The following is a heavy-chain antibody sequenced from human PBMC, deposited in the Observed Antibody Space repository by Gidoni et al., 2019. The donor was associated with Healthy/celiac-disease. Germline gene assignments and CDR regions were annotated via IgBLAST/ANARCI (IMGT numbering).Heavy chain of an antibody. CDR1: GSSFDDYG. D-gene: IGHD2-15*01. CDR2: INWNGGST. Sequence: EVQLVESGGGVVRPGGSLRLSCAASGSSFDDYGMSWVRQAPGKGLEWVSGINWNGGSTGYADSVKGRFTISRDNAKNSLYLQMNSLRAEDTALYYCATLGYCSGGSCYAAVDAFDIWGQGTMVTVSS. CDR3: ATLGYCSGGSCYAAVDAFDI. V-gene: IGHV3-20*04. J-gene: IGHJ3*02.